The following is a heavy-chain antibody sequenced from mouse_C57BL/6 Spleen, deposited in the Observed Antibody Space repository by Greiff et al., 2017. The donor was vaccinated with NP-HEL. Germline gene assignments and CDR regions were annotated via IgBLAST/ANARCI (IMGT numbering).Heavy chain of an antibody. CDR2: IDPENGDT. CDR3: TGWGNYYGSSPGY. J-gene: IGHJ2*01. Sequence: EVQLQQSGAELVRPGASVKLSCTASGFNIKDDYMHWVKQRPEQGLEWIGWIDPENGDTEYASKFQGKATITADTSSNTAYLQLSSLTSEDTAVYYCTGWGNYYGSSPGYWGQGTTRTVSS. D-gene: IGHD1-1*01. V-gene: IGHV14-4*01. CDR1: GFNIKDDY.